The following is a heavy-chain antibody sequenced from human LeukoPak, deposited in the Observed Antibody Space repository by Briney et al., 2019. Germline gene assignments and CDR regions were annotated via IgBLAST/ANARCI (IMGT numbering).Heavy chain of an antibody. CDR1: GGSFSGYY. CDR2: INHSGST. V-gene: IGHV4-34*01. CDR3: ARDHYGDLSAFDY. Sequence: SETLSLTCGVYGGSFSGYYGSWIRQPPGEGLEWIGEINHSGSTNYNPSLKSRVTISVDTSKNPFSLKLSSVTAADTAVYYCARDHYGDLSAFDYWGQGTLVTVSS. D-gene: IGHD4-17*01. J-gene: IGHJ4*02.